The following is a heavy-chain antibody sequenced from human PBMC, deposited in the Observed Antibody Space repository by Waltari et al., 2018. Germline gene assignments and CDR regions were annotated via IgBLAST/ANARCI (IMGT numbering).Heavy chain of an antibody. D-gene: IGHD2-21*01. CDR2: VSDDGRDE. V-gene: IGHV3-30*03. Sequence: LVESGGGVVQPGRPTRLSCIASASPFRASPRHWVRQSPGKGREWVAAVSDDGRDEYYGGSVAGRFSVSRDNFLNTVYLEMNSLTGDDTAMYYCARRTVVVGLNAFDVWGRGTMVTVSS. CDR3: ARRTVVVGLNAFDV. J-gene: IGHJ3*01. CDR1: ASPFRASP.